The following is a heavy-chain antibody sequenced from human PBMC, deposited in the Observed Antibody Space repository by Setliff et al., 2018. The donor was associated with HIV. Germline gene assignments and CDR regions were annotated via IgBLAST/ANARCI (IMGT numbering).Heavy chain of an antibody. D-gene: IGHD3-3*01. Sequence: SETLSLTCIVSGDFISSGSYYWTWIRQPAGKGLEWIGHIYTSGSTNYNPSLKSRVTISKDTSKNQFALKLSSVTAADTAVYYCARDPIRAVGVDFWSATNNWFGPWGQGTLVTVSS. CDR1: GDFISSGSYY. J-gene: IGHJ5*02. V-gene: IGHV4-61*09. CDR3: ARDPIRAVGVDFWSATNNWFGP. CDR2: IYTSGST.